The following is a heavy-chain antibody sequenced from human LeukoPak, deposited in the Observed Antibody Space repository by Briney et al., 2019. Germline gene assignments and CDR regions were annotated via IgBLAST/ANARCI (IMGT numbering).Heavy chain of an antibody. V-gene: IGHV3-30-3*01. D-gene: IGHD3-3*01. CDR1: GFTFNNAW. CDR2: KSFDGNT. Sequence: GGSLRLSCAASGFTFNNAWMSWVRQAPGKGLEWVAVKSFDGNTYYADSVKGRFTISRDDSKNTLFLEMNGLRGEDTGVYYCASNKYFDTWHFDYWGQGTLVTVSS. J-gene: IGHJ4*02. CDR3: ASNKYFDTWHFDY.